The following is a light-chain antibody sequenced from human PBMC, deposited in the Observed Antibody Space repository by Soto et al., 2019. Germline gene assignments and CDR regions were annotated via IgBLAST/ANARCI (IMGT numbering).Light chain of an antibody. CDR3: QQYDKSPPIS. V-gene: IGKV3-20*01. CDR2: DAS. CDR1: QSVSSNS. J-gene: IGKJ5*01. Sequence: ETVLTQSPGTLSLSPGERATLSCRASQSVSSNSLAWFQHKPGQAPRLLIYDASSRATGVPDRFSGGGSGTDFTLTISRLEPEDFAVYYCQQYDKSPPISFGQGTRLEIK.